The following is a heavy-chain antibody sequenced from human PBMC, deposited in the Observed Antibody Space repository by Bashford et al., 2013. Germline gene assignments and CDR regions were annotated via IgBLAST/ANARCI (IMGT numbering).Heavy chain of an antibody. V-gene: IGHV1-69*10. CDR2: IIPILGIA. Sequence: VASVKVSCKASGGTFSSYAISWVRQAPGQGLEWMGGIIPILGIANYAQKFQGRVTITADKSTSTAYMELSSLRSEDTAVYYCAREPARSPIFGGISEGADAFDIWAKGQWS. D-gene: IGHD3-3*01. J-gene: IGHJ3*02. CDR1: GGTFSSYA. CDR3: AREPARSPIFGGISEGADAFDI.